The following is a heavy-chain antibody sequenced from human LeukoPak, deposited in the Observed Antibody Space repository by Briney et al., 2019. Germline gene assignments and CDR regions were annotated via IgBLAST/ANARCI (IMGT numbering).Heavy chain of an antibody. V-gene: IGHV4-4*07. CDR1: GGSITGYY. CDR2: VYSSGVG. J-gene: IGHJ4*02. D-gene: IGHD3-22*01. CDR3: AREEFLHEIDSSGYFVY. Sequence: PSETLSLTCTVSGGSITGYYWNWIRQPAGQGLEWLGRVYSSGVGNYNPSLTSRVTMSVDTSKNQFSLKLTTLTAADTAVYYCAREEFLHEIDSSGYFVYWGQGTLVTVSS.